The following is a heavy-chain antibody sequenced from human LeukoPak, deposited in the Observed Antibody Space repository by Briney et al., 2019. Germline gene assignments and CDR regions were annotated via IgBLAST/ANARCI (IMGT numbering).Heavy chain of an antibody. CDR3: ARVLMTTVVTPGY. V-gene: IGHV4-59*01. D-gene: IGHD4-23*01. CDR2: IYYSGST. J-gene: IGHJ4*02. Sequence: TPSETLSLTCTVSGGSISSYYWSWIRQPPGKGLEWIGYIYYSGSTNYNPSLKSRVTISVDTSKNQFSLKLSSVTAADTAVYYCARVLMTTVVTPGYWGQGTLVTVSS. CDR1: GGSISSYY.